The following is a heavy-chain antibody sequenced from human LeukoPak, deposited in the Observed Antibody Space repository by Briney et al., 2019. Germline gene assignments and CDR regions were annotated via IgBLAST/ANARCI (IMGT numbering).Heavy chain of an antibody. J-gene: IGHJ4*02. CDR2: IDTKGSRT. V-gene: IGHV3-23*01. Sequence: PGGSLRLSCAASGFTLRNCAMTWVRQAPGKGLEWVSGIDTKGSRTYYADSVKGRFTISRDNSKNTLFLQMNSLRAEDTAVYYCAKEVVATIPPLWGQGTLVTVSS. CDR1: GFTLRNCA. D-gene: IGHD5-12*01. CDR3: AKEVVATIPPL.